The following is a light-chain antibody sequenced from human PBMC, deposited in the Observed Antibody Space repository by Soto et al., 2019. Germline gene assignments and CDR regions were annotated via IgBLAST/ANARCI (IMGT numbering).Light chain of an antibody. Sequence: QSALTQPASVSGSPGQSITISCSGTRSDVGGSNCVSWYQQLPGKAPKLMIYDVSNRPSGVSRRFSGSKSGNTASLTISGLQAEDEADYYRCSSTSSSPYVFGTGTKLTVL. CDR2: DVS. J-gene: IGLJ1*01. V-gene: IGLV2-14*03. CDR1: RSDVGGSNC. CDR3: CSSTSSSPYV.